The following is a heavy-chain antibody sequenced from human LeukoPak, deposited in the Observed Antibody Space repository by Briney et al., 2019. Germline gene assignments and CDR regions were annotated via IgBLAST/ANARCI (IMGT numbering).Heavy chain of an antibody. D-gene: IGHD2-21*02. CDR3: AKVAKGNIVVVTALDY. CDR2: ISYDGSNK. J-gene: IGHJ4*02. Sequence: PGRSLRLSCGASGFTFSSYAMHWVRQAPGKGLEWVAIISYDGSNKFYADSVKGRFTISRDNSKNTLYLQMNSLGPEETAMYYCAKVAKGNIVVVTALDYWGPGTLVTVSS. V-gene: IGHV3-30*04. CDR1: GFTFSSYA.